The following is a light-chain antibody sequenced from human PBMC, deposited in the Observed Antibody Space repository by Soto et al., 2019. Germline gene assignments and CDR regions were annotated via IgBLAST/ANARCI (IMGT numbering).Light chain of an antibody. CDR1: TSDVGDDNL. CDR3: CSYVTGTTHVI. J-gene: IGLJ2*01. V-gene: IGLV2-23*01. CDR2: RGR. Sequence: QSALTQPASVSGSPGQSITISCTGITSDVGDDNLVSWYQQYPGKVPKLIIYRGRNRPSGVSDRFSGSKSGNTASLAISGRQAKDEADYYCCSYVTGTTHVIFDGGTKVTVL.